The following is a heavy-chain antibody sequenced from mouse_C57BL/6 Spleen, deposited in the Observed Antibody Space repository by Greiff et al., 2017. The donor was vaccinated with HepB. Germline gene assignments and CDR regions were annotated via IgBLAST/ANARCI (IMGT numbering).Heavy chain of an antibody. CDR2: IDPENGDT. V-gene: IGHV14-4*01. J-gene: IGHJ3*01. Sequence: VQLQQSGAELVRPGASVKLSCTASGFNIKDDYMHWVKQRPEQGLEWIGWIDPENGDTEYASKFQGKATITADTSSNTAYLQLSSLTSEDTAVYYCTTRYGSFFAYWGQGTLVTVSA. D-gene: IGHD1-1*01. CDR1: GFNIKDDY. CDR3: TTRYGSFFAY.